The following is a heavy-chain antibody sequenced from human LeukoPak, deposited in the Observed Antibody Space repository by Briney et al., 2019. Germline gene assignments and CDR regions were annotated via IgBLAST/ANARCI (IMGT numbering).Heavy chain of an antibody. V-gene: IGHV1-2*02. Sequence: ASVKVSCKASGYTFTHYYMHWVRQAPGQGPEWRGWISPNTGGTNYGHNFKGRVTMTRDTSISTAYMELNSLTSDYTAVYYCARDLPKIGYVGAFDIWGQGTMVTVSS. CDR3: ARDLPKIGYVGAFDI. CDR2: ISPNTGGT. D-gene: IGHD5-12*01. J-gene: IGHJ3*02. CDR1: GYTFTHYY.